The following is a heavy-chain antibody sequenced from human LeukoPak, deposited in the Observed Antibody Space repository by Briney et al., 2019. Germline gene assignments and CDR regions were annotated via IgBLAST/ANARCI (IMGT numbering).Heavy chain of an antibody. V-gene: IGHV4-4*07. CDR2: IYTSGST. CDR3: ARDHPHYYDSSGSSYYFDY. D-gene: IGHD3-22*01. CDR1: GGSISSYY. Sequence: PSETLSLTCTVSGGSISSYYWSWIRQPAGKGLEWIGRIYTSGSTNYNPSLKSRVTMSVDTSKNQFSLKLSSVTAADTAVYCYARDHPHYYDSSGSSYYFDYWGQGTLVTVSS. J-gene: IGHJ4*02.